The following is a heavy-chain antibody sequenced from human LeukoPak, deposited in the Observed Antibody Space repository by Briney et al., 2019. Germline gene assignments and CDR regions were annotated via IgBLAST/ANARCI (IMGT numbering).Heavy chain of an antibody. J-gene: IGHJ4*02. CDR2: ISSSSSYI. CDR3: ATSEDGYCSSTSCYWNY. CDR1: GFTFSSYS. D-gene: IGHD2-2*01. Sequence: GGSLRLSCAASGFTFSSYSMNWVRQAPGKGLEWVSSISSSSSYICYADSVKGRFTISRDNSKNTLYLQMNSLRAEDTAVYYCATSEDGYCSSTSCYWNYWGQGTLVTVSS. V-gene: IGHV3-21*04.